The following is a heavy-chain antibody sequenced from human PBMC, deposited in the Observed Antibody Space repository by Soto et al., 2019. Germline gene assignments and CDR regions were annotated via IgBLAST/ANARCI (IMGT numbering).Heavy chain of an antibody. J-gene: IGHJ6*02. CDR3: ARDNDRPQLGGNYSYILDV. Sequence: QVQLEQSGAEVKKPGSSVKVSCKASGGTFRTAAVSWVRQAPGQGLEWMGGIMPVFRTPDYAQKFHGRVTMTADKSTSTAYMELSGLRSDDTAVYYCARDNDRPQLGGNYSYILDVWGQGTTITVSS. CDR2: IMPVFRTP. V-gene: IGHV1-69*14. CDR1: GGTFRTAA. D-gene: IGHD2-8*01.